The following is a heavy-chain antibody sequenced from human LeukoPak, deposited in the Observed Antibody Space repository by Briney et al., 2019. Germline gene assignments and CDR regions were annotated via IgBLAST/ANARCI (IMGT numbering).Heavy chain of an antibody. CDR3: AKDRAQLPDLCTGFDP. V-gene: IGHV3-23*01. J-gene: IGHJ5*02. CDR1: GFTFSSYA. D-gene: IGHD2-2*01. CDR2: ISGSGGST. Sequence: GGSLRLSCAASGFTFSSYAMDWVRQAPGKGLEWVSAISGSGGSTYYADSVKGRFTISRDNSKNTLYLQMNSLRAEDTAVYYCAKDRAQLPDLCTGFDPWGQGTLVTVSS.